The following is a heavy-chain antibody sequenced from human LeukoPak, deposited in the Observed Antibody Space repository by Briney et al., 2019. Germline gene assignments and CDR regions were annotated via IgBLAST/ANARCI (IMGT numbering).Heavy chain of an antibody. J-gene: IGHJ4*02. D-gene: IGHD2-2*01. V-gene: IGHV4-4*09. CDR3: ARGVVPAELDY. CDR2: IYTSGST. Sequence: SENLSLTCTVSGGSISSYYWSWIRQPPGKGLEWIGYIYTSGSTNYNPSLKSRVTISVDTSKNQFSLKLSSVTAADTAVYYCARGVVPAELDYWGQGTLVTVSS. CDR1: GGSISSYY.